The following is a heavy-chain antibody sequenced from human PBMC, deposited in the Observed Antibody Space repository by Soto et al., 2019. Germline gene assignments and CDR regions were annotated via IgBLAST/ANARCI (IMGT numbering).Heavy chain of an antibody. Sequence: QVQLVESGGGVVQPWGSLRLSCQASGFNFDNYGMHWVRQAPGKGLEWVAVITYDGSFQYYADSVKGRFTISRDNSKNTLFLHLNTLKPEDTAVYHCAKDRVGGTFYTPLGFWGQGTLVTVSS. CDR1: GFNFDNYG. CDR3: AKDRVGGTFYTPLGF. J-gene: IGHJ4*02. D-gene: IGHD1-7*01. CDR2: ITYDGSFQ. V-gene: IGHV3-30*18.